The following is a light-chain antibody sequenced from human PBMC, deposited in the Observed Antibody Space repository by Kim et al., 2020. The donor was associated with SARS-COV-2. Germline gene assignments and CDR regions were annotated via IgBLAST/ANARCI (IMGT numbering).Light chain of an antibody. V-gene: IGKV3-20*01. CDR2: GAS. CDR3: QQYGKAPIT. Sequence: EIVLTQSAGTLSLSPGERVTLSCRASQSIPSNYLAWYQQRPGQAPRLLISGASNRATVIPGRFSGSGSGTDFTLTISRLEPEDFVMYYCQQYGKAPITFGQGTRLEIK. CDR1: QSIPSNY. J-gene: IGKJ5*01.